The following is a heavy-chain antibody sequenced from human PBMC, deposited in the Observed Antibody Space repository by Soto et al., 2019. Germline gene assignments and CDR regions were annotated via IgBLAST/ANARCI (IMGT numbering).Heavy chain of an antibody. CDR2: IHPGDSDT. CDR3: ARAPMVRGIANAMDL. J-gene: IGHJ6*02. V-gene: IGHV5-51*01. Sequence: PGESLKISCQESGYSCTSYWMAWVRQMPAKGLEWMGIIHPGDSDTRYRPSFQGQVTISADKSIGTAYLQWNSLKTSDTAIYYCARAPMVRGIANAMDLWGQGTTVTVSS. CDR1: GYSCTSYW. D-gene: IGHD3-10*01.